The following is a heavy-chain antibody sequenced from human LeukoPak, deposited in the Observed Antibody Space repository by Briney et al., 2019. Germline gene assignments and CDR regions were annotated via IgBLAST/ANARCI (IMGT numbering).Heavy chain of an antibody. Sequence: GRSLRLSCAASFTFNFFGLHWVRQAPGKGLEWVAFISSDGRTDYLESVKGRFTISRDSSKNSLFLQMNSPRVEDTAVYYCARDGPHYDLDVWGQGTTVTVSS. J-gene: IGHJ6*02. CDR2: ISSDGRT. V-gene: IGHV3-33*01. D-gene: IGHD3-3*01. CDR1: FTFNFFG. CDR3: ARDGPHYDLDV.